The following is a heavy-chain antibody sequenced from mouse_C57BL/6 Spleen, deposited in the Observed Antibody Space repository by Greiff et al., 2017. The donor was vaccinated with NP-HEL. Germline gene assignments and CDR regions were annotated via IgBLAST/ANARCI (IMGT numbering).Heavy chain of an antibody. CDR1: GYSITSGYY. CDR3: ARDRDLYYDYPFAY. Sequence: VQLKQSGPGLVKPSQSLSLTCSVTGYSITSGYYWNWIRQFPGKKLEWMGYISYDGSNNYNPSFKNRISITRDTSKNQFFLKLNSVTTEDTATYDCARDRDLYYDYPFAYWGQGTLVTVSA. J-gene: IGHJ3*01. D-gene: IGHD2-4*01. V-gene: IGHV3-6*01. CDR2: ISYDGSN.